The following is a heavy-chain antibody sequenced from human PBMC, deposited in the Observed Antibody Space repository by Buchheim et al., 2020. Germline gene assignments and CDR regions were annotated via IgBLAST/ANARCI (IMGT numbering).Heavy chain of an antibody. Sequence: QVQLVESGGGVVQPGTSLRLSCAASGFAFSSYGMHWVRQAPGKGLEWVAVISYDGSEKYYGDSVKGRFTISRENSKKKLYVQMNTLRAEDTAVYYCAKKKGAPGAFGMDVWGQGT. CDR3: AKKKGAPGAFGMDV. V-gene: IGHV3-30*18. J-gene: IGHJ6*02. CDR2: ISYDGSEK. D-gene: IGHD3-10*01. CDR1: GFAFSSYG.